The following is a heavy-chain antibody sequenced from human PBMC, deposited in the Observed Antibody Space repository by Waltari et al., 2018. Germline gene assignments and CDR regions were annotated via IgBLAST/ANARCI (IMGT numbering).Heavy chain of an antibody. CDR1: GFTFGDYA. D-gene: IGHD3-3*01. J-gene: IGHJ6*02. CDR2: IRSKAYGGTT. CDR3: TRSSVLRFLEWLGYYYGMDV. Sequence: EVQLVESGGGLVQPGRSLRLSCTASGFTFGDYAMSWFRQAPGKGREGGGFIRSKAYGGTTEYAASVKGRFTISRDDSKSIAYLQMNSLKTEDTAVYYCTRSSVLRFLEWLGYYYGMDVWGQGTTVTVSS. V-gene: IGHV3-49*03.